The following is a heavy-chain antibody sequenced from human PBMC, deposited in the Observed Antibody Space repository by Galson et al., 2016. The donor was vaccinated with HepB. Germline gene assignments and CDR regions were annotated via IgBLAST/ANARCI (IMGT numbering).Heavy chain of an antibody. V-gene: IGHV1-69*13. CDR2: IINLYGTA. CDR3: ARVRDGYNTHFYYGMDV. D-gene: IGHD5-24*01. Sequence: SVKVSCKASGGTFSSYAISWVRQAPGQGLEWMGEIINLYGTANYALKFPGRVTITADESTSTAHMEVSSLRYEDTAVYYCARVRDGYNTHFYYGMDVWGQGTSVTVS. CDR1: GGTFSSYA. J-gene: IGHJ6*02.